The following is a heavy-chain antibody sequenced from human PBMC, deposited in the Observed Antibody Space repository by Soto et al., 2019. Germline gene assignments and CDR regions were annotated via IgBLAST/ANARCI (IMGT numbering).Heavy chain of an antibody. J-gene: IGHJ4*02. V-gene: IGHV3-23*01. CDR3: EKDAYMVATIAGFEY. CDR1: GFTFGNNA. D-gene: IGHD5-12*01. CDR2: ISGSGGRT. Sequence: EVQLLESGGGLVQPGESLRLSCAASGFTFGNNAMSCVRQAPGQGLEWVSAISGSGGRTYYADSVKGRFTTSRDNCKNTLYMTMKSLRAEDTAVYYCEKDAYMVATIAGFEYRVQGALVTVSS.